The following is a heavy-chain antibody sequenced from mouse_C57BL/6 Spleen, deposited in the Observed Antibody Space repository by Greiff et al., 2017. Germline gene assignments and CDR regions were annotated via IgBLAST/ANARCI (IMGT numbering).Heavy chain of an antibody. CDR1: GYAFSSSW. CDR3: ARDHGSRPDYWYYDV. Sequence: VKLMESGPELVKPGASVKISCKASGYAFSSSWMNWVKQRPGKGLEWIGRIYPGDGDTNYNGKFKGKATLTADKSSSTAYMQLSSLTSEDSAVYCSARDHGSRPDYWYYDVWGTGTTVTFSS. J-gene: IGHJ1*03. V-gene: IGHV1-82*01. CDR2: IYPGDGDT. D-gene: IGHD1-1*01.